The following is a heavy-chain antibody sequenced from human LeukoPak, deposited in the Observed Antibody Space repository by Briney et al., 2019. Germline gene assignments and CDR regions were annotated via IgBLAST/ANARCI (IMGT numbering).Heavy chain of an antibody. Sequence: GGSLRLSCSASGFTFSSYAMHWVRQAPGKGLEWVAVISYDGSNKYYADSVKGRFTISRDNSKNTLYLQMNSLRAEDTAVYYCARGIVVVVAANDLIDYWGQGTLVTVSS. CDR3: ARGIVVVVAANDLIDY. CDR1: GFTFSSYA. CDR2: ISYDGSNK. J-gene: IGHJ4*02. D-gene: IGHD2-15*01. V-gene: IGHV3-30*04.